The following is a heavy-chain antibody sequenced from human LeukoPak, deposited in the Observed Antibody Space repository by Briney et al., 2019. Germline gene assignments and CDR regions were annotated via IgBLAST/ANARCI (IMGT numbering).Heavy chain of an antibody. Sequence: GGSLRLSCAASGFTFSDYYMSWIRQAPGKGLEWVSYISSSGSTIYYADSVKGRFTISRDNAKNSLYLQMNSLRAEDTAVYYCARTRKTLDTVVVPAVPYYYYMDVWGKGTTVPVSS. V-gene: IGHV3-11*01. CDR3: ARTRKTLDTVVVPAVPYYYYMDV. J-gene: IGHJ6*03. CDR1: GFTFSDYY. CDR2: ISSSGSTI. D-gene: IGHD2-2*03.